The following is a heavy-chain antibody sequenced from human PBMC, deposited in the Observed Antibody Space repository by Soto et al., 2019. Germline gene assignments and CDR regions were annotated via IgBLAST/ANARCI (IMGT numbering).Heavy chain of an antibody. V-gene: IGHV3-74*01. D-gene: IGHD3-22*01. Sequence: GGSLRLSCAASGFSFSDYVMHWVRQAPGKGLEWVSRINMDGTKTAYADSVKGRFTVSRGNANNTLYLQMNSLGVEDTAVYYCARDYYYDSSSSSVNWFDPWGQGTLVTVSS. J-gene: IGHJ5*02. CDR2: INMDGTKT. CDR1: GFSFSDYV. CDR3: ARDYYYDSSSSSVNWFDP.